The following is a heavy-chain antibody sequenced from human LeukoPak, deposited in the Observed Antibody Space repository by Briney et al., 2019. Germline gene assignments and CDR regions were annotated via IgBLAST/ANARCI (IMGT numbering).Heavy chain of an antibody. V-gene: IGHV3-30*18. CDR2: ISYDGSNK. CDR3: AKNLGVDTAMVPRDAFDI. Sequence: GGSLRLSCAASGFTFSSYWMNWVRQAPGKGLEWVAVISYDGSNKYYADSVKGRFTISRDNSKNTLYLQMNSLRAEDTAVYYCAKNLGVDTAMVPRDAFDIWGQGTMVTVSS. CDR1: GFTFSSYW. J-gene: IGHJ3*02. D-gene: IGHD5-18*01.